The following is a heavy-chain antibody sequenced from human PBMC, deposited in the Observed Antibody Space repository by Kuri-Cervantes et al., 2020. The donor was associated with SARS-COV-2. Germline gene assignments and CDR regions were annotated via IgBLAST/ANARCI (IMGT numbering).Heavy chain of an antibody. CDR1: GFTFSSYG. CDR2: ISYDGSNK. V-gene: IGHV3-30*03. CDR3: ARGLVLIAARTYYYYYYGMDV. Sequence: GGSLRLSCLASGFTFSSYGMHWVRQAPGKGLEWVAVISYDGSNKYYADSVKGRFTISRDNSKNTLYLQMNSLRAEDTAVYYCARGLVLIAARTYYYYYYGMDVWGQGTTVTVSS. J-gene: IGHJ6*02. D-gene: IGHD6-6*01.